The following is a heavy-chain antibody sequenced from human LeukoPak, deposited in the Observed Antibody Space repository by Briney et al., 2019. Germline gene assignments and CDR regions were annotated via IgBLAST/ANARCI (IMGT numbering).Heavy chain of an antibody. Sequence: SETLSLTCAVSGYSISSGSYWGWIRQPPGKGLEWIGSTYHSGSTYYNPSLKSRVTISVDTCMNQFSLKLRSVTAADTAVYYCARLTTTGRGYIDVWGKGTTVTVSS. CDR3: ARLTTTGRGYIDV. V-gene: IGHV4-38-2*01. J-gene: IGHJ6*03. D-gene: IGHD1-1*01. CDR1: GYSISSGSY. CDR2: TYHSGST.